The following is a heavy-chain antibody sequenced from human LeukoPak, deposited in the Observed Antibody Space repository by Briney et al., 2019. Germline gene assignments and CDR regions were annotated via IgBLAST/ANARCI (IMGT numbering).Heavy chain of an antibody. CDR2: IYYSGST. D-gene: IGHD5-12*01. CDR1: GGSISSSSYY. CDR3: ARDRFRGSIDY. Sequence: PSETLSLTCTVSGGSISSSSYYWGWIRQPPGKGLEWIGSIYYSGSTYYNPSLKSRVTISVDTSKNQFSLKLSSVTAADTAVYYCARDRFRGSIDYWGQGTLVTVSS. V-gene: IGHV4-39*02. J-gene: IGHJ4*02.